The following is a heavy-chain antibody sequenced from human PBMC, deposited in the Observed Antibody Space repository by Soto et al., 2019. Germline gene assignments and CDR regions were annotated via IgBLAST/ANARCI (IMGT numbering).Heavy chain of an antibody. J-gene: IGHJ4*02. CDR2: IIPIFGTA. D-gene: IGHD3-10*02. CDR1: GGTFSSYA. Sequence: QVQLVQSGAEVKKPGSSVKVSCKASGGTFSSYAISWVRQAPGQGLEWMGGIIPIFGTANYAQKFQGRVTITPDQSTNPALMELSSLKSEDTAVYYCGMDYLGSGRYLDRWGGDYWGQGTLVTVSS. CDR3: GMDYLGSGRYLDRWGGDY. V-gene: IGHV1-69*01.